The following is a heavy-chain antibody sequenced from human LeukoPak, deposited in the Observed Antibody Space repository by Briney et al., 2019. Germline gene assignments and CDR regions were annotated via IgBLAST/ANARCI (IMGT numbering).Heavy chain of an antibody. V-gene: IGHV3-23*01. J-gene: IGHJ6*03. Sequence: GGSLRLSCAASGFTFSRYDMSWVRQAPGKGLEWVSAISGSGGTTHYADSMKGRFTISRDNSKNTLYLQMNSLRVEDTAVYYCANPFIVGATGYYYYYMDVWGKGTTVTVAS. CDR3: ANPFIVGATGYYYYYMDV. D-gene: IGHD1-26*01. CDR1: GFTFSRYD. CDR2: ISGSGGTT.